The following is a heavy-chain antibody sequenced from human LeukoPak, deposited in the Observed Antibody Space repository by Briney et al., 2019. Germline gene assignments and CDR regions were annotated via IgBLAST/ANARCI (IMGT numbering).Heavy chain of an antibody. V-gene: IGHV3-11*03. CDR1: GFTFSDYY. Sequence: GGSLRVSCAASGFTFSDYYMSWIRQAPGKGLEWVSYISSSSSYTNYADSVKGRFTISRDNAKNSLYLQMNSLRAEDTAVYYCARFGTTHDAFDIWGQGTMVTVS. D-gene: IGHD1-1*01. CDR2: ISSSSSYT. J-gene: IGHJ3*02. CDR3: ARFGTTHDAFDI.